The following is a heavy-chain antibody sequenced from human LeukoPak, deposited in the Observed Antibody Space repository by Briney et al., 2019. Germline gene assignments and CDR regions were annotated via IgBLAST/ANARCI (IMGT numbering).Heavy chain of an antibody. CDR2: IYHSGST. Sequence: SETLSLTCAVSGGSISSSNWWSWVRQPPGKGLEWIGKIYHSGSTNYNPSLKSRVTISVDKSKNQFSLKLSSVTAADTAVYYCARDPRIAAAGNYYYGMDVWGQGTTVTVSS. CDR1: GGSISSSNW. V-gene: IGHV4-4*02. D-gene: IGHD6-13*01. J-gene: IGHJ6*02. CDR3: ARDPRIAAAGNYYYGMDV.